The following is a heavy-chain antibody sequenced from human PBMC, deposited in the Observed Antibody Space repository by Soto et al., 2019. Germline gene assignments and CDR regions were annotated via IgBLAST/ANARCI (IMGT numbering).Heavy chain of an antibody. J-gene: IGHJ4*02. Sequence: TSETLSLTCTVSGGAISTYYWSWIRQPPGKGLEWIGYIYYTGSTKYNPSLKSRVTISVDTSKNQLSLKLTSVTAADTAVYYCARDKITGLFDYWGQGTLVTVSS. CDR3: ARDKITGLFDY. D-gene: IGHD2-8*02. CDR2: IYYTGST. CDR1: GGAISTYY. V-gene: IGHV4-59*12.